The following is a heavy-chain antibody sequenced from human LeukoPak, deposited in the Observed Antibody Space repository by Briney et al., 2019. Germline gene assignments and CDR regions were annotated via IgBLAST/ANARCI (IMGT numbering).Heavy chain of an antibody. CDR3: ARVWRCTNDVCYTYFDY. D-gene: IGHD2-8*01. V-gene: IGHV4-38-2*02. CDR2: IYHSGST. CDR1: GYSISSGYY. Sequence: SETLSLTCTVSGYSISSGYYWGWIRQPPGKGLEWIGSIYHSGSTYYNPSLKSRVTISVDTSKNQFSLKLSSVTTADTAVYYCARVWRCTNDVCYTYFDYWGQGTLVTVSS. J-gene: IGHJ4*02.